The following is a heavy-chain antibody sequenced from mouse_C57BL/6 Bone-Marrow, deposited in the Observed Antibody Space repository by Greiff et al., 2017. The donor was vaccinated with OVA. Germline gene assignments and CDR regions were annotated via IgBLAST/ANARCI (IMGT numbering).Heavy chain of an antibody. D-gene: IGHD1-3*01. J-gene: IGHJ1*03. V-gene: IGHV5-9-1*02. CDR3: TKVLAAFDV. CDR1: GFTFSSYA. CDR2: ISSGGDYI. Sequence: EVKLMESGEGLVKPGGSLKLSCAASGFTFSSYAMSWVRQTPGKRLEWVAYISSGGDYIYYADTVKGRFTISRDNARNTLYLQMSSLKSEDTAMYYCTKVLAAFDVWGTGTTVTVSS.